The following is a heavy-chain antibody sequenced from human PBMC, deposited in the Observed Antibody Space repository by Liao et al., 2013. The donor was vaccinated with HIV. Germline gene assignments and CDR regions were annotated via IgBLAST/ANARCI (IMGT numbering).Heavy chain of an antibody. CDR2: VNHSGST. Sequence: QVHLQQWGAGLLKPSETLSLTCAVYGGSFRGYYWSWIRQPPREGAWSGLGKVNHSGSTNNNPSLKSRVTTSVDTSKNQFSLKLSSVTAADTAVYYCARIGLVAPGRSPNAYDIWGQGTMVTISS. J-gene: IGHJ3*02. D-gene: IGHD2-21*01. CDR3: ARIGLVAPGRSPNAYDI. V-gene: IGHV4-34*01. CDR1: GGSFRGYY.